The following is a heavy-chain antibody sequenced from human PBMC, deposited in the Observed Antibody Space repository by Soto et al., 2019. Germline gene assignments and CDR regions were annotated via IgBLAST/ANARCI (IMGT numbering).Heavy chain of an antibody. CDR3: ARDRNDYVWGSYRSPGLFDY. D-gene: IGHD3-16*02. CDR1: GGSISSSNW. V-gene: IGHV4-4*02. Sequence: SETPSLTCAVSGGSISSSNWWSWVRQPPGKGLEWIGEIYHSGSTNYNPSLKSRVTISVDKSKNQFSLKLSSATAADTAVYYCARDRNDYVWGSYRSPGLFDYWGQGTLVTVSS. J-gene: IGHJ4*02. CDR2: IYHSGST.